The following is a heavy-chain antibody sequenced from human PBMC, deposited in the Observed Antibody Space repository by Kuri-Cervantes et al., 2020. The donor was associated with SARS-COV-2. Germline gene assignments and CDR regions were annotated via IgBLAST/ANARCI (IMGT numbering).Heavy chain of an antibody. D-gene: IGHD3-10*01. CDR3: ARDSVDVFDI. CDR2: FDPEQREI. Sequence: ASVKVSCKVSGNTLTELPLHWVRQAPGKGLEWMGSFDPEQREIIYAQKFQGRVSMTEDTSTDTAYMDLSRLRSDDTAVYYCARDSVDVFDIWGQGTMVTVSS. J-gene: IGHJ3*02. V-gene: IGHV1-24*01. CDR1: GNTLTELP.